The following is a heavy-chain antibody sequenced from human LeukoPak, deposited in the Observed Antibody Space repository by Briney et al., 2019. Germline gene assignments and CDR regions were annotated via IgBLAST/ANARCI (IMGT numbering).Heavy chain of an antibody. V-gene: IGHV3-74*01. CDR3: ARIYSSGWYQGERFDY. J-gene: IGHJ4*02. CDR2: INSDGSST. CDR1: GFTFSSYW. Sequence: PGGSLRLSCAASGFTFSSYWMPWVRQAPGKGLVWVSRINSDGSSTSYADSVKGRFTISRDNAKSTLYLQMNSLRAEDTAVYYCARIYSSGWYQGERFDYWGQGTLVTVSS. D-gene: IGHD6-19*01.